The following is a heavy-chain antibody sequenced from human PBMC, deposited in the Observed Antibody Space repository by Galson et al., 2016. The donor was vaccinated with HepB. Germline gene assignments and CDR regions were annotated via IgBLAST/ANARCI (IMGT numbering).Heavy chain of an antibody. V-gene: IGHV3-30*02. CDR3: ARTLPMAGAFDI. CDR1: GFTFSSYG. J-gene: IGHJ3*02. D-gene: IGHD3-10*01. CDR2: IRYDGSNK. Sequence: SLRLSCAASGFTFSSYGMHWVRQAPGRGLEWVTFIRYDGSNKYYADSVKGRFTISRDNSKNTLYLQMNSLRAEDTAVYYCARTLPMAGAFDIWGQGTMVTVSS.